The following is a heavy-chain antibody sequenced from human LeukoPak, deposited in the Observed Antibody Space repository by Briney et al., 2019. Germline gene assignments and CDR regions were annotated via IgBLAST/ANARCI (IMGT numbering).Heavy chain of an antibody. CDR3: AKRGVVIRVILVGFHREAYYFDS. CDR2: LSGGGGGA. CDR1: GITLSNYG. J-gene: IGHJ4*02. D-gene: IGHD3-16*02. Sequence: GGSLRLSCAVSGITLSNYGMSWFRQAPGKGLEWVAGLSGGGGGATYADSVKGRFTISRDNSRNTLYLQMNSLRAEDTAVYFCAKRGVVIRVILVGFHREAYYFDSWGQGALVTVSS. V-gene: IGHV3-23*01.